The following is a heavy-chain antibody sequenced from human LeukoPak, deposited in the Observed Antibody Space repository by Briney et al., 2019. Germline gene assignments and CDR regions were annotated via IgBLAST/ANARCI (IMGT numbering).Heavy chain of an antibody. D-gene: IGHD2-8*02. V-gene: IGHV4-31*03. CDR3: ARERFAGGYRHLDY. Sequence: SETLSLTCTVSGGSINSGGYFWNWIRQHPGRGLEWIGSIYYTGSTSYYPSLKSRLTISIATSKNQFSLRLNSVIAADTAVYYCARERFAGGYRHLDYWGQGTLVTVPS. CDR2: IYYTGST. CDR1: GGSINSGGYF. J-gene: IGHJ4*02.